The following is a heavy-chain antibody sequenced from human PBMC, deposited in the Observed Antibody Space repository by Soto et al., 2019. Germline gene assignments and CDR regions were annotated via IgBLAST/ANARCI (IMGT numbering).Heavy chain of an antibody. CDR2: INWNSGGI. D-gene: IGHD6-13*01. CDR1: GFTFDDYA. J-gene: IGHJ1*01. Sequence: GGSLRLSCAASGFTFDDYAMHWVRQVPGKGLEWVSGINWNSGGIGYADSVKGRFAISRDSAKNSLHLQMNSLRAEDTAFYYCVKDESINWYSGHFRHWGQGTLVTVSS. V-gene: IGHV3-9*01. CDR3: VKDESINWYSGHFRH.